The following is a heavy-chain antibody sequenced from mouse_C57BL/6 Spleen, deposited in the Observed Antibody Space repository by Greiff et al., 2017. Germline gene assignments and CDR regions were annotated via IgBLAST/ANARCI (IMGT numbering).Heavy chain of an antibody. V-gene: IGHV1-64*01. D-gene: IGHD1-1*01. J-gene: IGHJ2*01. CDR3: ARRLRSFDY. CDR1: GYTFTSYR. Sequence: QVQLQQPGAELVKPGASVKLSCKASGYTFTSYRMHWVKQRPGQGLEWIGMIHPNSGSTNYNEKFKSKATLTVAKTSSTAYMQLSSLTSEDSAVYYCARRLRSFDYGGQGTTLTVSS. CDR2: IHPNSGST.